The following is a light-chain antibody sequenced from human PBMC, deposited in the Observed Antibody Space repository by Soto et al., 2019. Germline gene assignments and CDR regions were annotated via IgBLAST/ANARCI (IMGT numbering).Light chain of an antibody. CDR1: QSISNW. Sequence: DIQMTQSPSTLSASVGDTVTITCRASQSISNWLAWYQQKPGQAPKLLIHKASTLESGVPSRFSGSGSGTEFTHTISSLQPDDFATFYCQRYARVPYTFGQGTKLEIK. CDR2: KAS. J-gene: IGKJ2*01. CDR3: QRYARVPYT. V-gene: IGKV1-5*03.